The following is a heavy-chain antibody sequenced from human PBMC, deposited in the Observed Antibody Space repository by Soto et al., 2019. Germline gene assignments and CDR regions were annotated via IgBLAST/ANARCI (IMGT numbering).Heavy chain of an antibody. CDR3: TTVGSVTAGRTPFDY. V-gene: IGHV3-15*07. CDR2: VKSKTDGETT. CDR1: GFIFTNAW. J-gene: IGHJ4*02. Sequence: TGGSLRLSCAASGFIFTNAWMNWVRQTPGKGLEWVGRVKSKTDGETTYYAAPVKGRFTISRDDAKNTVYLQMNSLKTEDTAVYFCTTVGSVTAGRTPFDYWGQGALVTVSS. D-gene: IGHD6-13*01.